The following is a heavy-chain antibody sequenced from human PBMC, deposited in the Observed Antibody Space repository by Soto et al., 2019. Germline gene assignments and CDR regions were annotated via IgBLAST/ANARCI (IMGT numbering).Heavy chain of an antibody. J-gene: IGHJ4*02. D-gene: IGHD3-22*01. CDR2: IYYSGST. CDR1: GGSISSGDYY. V-gene: IGHV4-30-4*01. Sequence: QVQLQESGPGLVKPSQTLSLTCTVSGGSISSGDYYWSWIRQPPGKGLEWIGYIYYSGSTYYNPSLKSRVTISVDTSKNQLSLKLSSVTAADTAVYYCASLDSSGYSPFDYWGQGALVTVSS. CDR3: ASLDSSGYSPFDY.